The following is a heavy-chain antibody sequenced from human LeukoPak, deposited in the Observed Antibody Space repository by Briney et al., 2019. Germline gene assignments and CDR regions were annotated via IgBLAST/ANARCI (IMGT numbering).Heavy chain of an antibody. V-gene: IGHV4-38-2*02. CDR2: IYHSGST. D-gene: IGHD2-2*01. Sequence: PSETLSLTCTVSGYSISSGYYWGWIRQPPGKGLEWIGSIYHSGSTYYNPSLKSRVTISVDTSKNQFSLKLSSVTAADTAVYYCARGPDIVVVPAADYYFDYWGQGTPVTASS. CDR3: ARGPDIVVVPAADYYFDY. J-gene: IGHJ4*02. CDR1: GYSISSGYY.